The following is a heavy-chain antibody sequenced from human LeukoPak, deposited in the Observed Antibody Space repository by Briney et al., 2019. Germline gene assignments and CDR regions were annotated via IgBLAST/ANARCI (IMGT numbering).Heavy chain of an antibody. CDR1: GGSISSYY. V-gene: IGHV4-59*01. D-gene: IGHD3-22*01. J-gene: IGHJ5*02. CDR2: IYYSGST. Sequence: PSGTLSLTCAVSGGSISSYYWSWIRQPPGKGLEWVGSIYYSGSTNYNPSLKSRVTISVDTSKNQFSLKLNSVTTADTAVYYCAREGADDSSGYYWLDPWGQGTLVIVSS. CDR3: AREGADDSSGYYWLDP.